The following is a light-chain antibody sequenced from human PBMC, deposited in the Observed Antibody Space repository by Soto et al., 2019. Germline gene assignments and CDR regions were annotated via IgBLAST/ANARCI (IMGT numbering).Light chain of an antibody. V-gene: IGKV3-15*01. CDR1: QSVSGY. CDR2: RIF. J-gene: IGKJ1*01. Sequence: EIVMTQSPGTVSVFPGETVTLSCRASQSVSGYLDWFHQKPGQAPRLVLLRIFTRAIGVPARFSGSGSETEFTLTISGLQSEDSGVYYCLQHYSRPWTFGQGTKVEIK. CDR3: LQHYSRPWT.